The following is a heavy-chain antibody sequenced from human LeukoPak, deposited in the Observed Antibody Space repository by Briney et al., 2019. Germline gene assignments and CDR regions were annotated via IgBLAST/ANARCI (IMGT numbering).Heavy chain of an antibody. Sequence: GASVKVSCKASGYTFTSYGISWVRQAPGQGLEWMGWISAYNGNTNYAQKLQGRVTMTTDTSTSTAYMELSSLRSEDTAVYYCATLYDSSGYYSRGWYFDLWGRGTLVTVSS. CDR2: ISAYNGNT. D-gene: IGHD3-22*01. J-gene: IGHJ2*01. CDR3: ATLYDSSGYYSRGWYFDL. CDR1: GYTFTSYG. V-gene: IGHV1-18*01.